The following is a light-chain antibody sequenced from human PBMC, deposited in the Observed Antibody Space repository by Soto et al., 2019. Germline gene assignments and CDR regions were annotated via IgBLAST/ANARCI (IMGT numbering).Light chain of an antibody. V-gene: IGKV1-17*03. CDR1: QNIGSS. CDR2: TTS. Sequence: DIQMTQSPSAMSASVGDRVTITCRASQNIGSSLAWFQQKPGKVPKRLIHTTSTLESGVPSRFSGSGSVTEFTLIISSLQPEDFATYYCLQHDSYSRTFGPGTKVDIK. CDR3: LQHDSYSRT. J-gene: IGKJ3*01.